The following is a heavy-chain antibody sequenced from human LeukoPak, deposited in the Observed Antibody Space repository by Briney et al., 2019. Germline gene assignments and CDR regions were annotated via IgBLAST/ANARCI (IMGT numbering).Heavy chain of an antibody. Sequence: GGSLRLSCAASGFTFNSYSMHWVRQAPGKGLEWVSGISGSGGSTSYADSVKGRFTISRDNSTKTLSLQMNSLRAEDTAVYYCAKGPVVTFDIWGQGTMVTVSS. CDR2: ISGSGGST. J-gene: IGHJ3*02. D-gene: IGHD2-15*01. V-gene: IGHV3-23*01. CDR1: GFTFNSYS. CDR3: AKGPVVTFDI.